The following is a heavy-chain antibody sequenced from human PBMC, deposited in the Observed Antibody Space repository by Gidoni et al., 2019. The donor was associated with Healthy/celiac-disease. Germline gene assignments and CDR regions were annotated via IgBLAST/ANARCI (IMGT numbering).Heavy chain of an antibody. D-gene: IGHD6-19*01. Sequence: QVQLQQWGAGLLKPSETLSLTCAVYGGSFSGYYWSWIRQPPGKGLEWIGEINHSGSTNYNPSLKSRVTISVDTSKNQFSLKLSSVTAADTAVYYCARGLDPIYSSRGGIDYWGQGTLVTVSS. V-gene: IGHV4-34*01. CDR1: GGSFSGYY. J-gene: IGHJ4*02. CDR3: ARGLDPIYSSRGGIDY. CDR2: INHSGST.